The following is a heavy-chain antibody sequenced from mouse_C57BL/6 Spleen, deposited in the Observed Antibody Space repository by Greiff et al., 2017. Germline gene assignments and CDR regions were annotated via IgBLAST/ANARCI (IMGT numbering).Heavy chain of an antibody. Sequence: EVQLVESGGGLVQSGRSLRLSCATSGFTFSDFYMEWVRQAPGKGLEWIAASRNKANDYTTEYSASVKGRFIVSRDTSQSILYLQMNALRADDTAIYYCARALCADYWGQGTSVTVSS. V-gene: IGHV7-1*01. CDR1: GFTFSDFY. D-gene: IGHD6-5*01. J-gene: IGHJ4*01. CDR2: SRNKANDYTT. CDR3: ARALCADY.